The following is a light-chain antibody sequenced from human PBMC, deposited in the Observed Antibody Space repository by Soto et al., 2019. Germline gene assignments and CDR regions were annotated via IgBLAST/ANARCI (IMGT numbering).Light chain of an antibody. CDR1: QNINAF. Sequence: DIQMTQSPSSLSASLGDRVTITCRASQNINAFLHWYQQKPGQAPKLLIYAASRLQTGVPSRFTGSGSATDFTLTISSLLPEDSATYFCQQSYSTSWTFGQGTKVEIK. V-gene: IGKV1-39*01. J-gene: IGKJ1*01. CDR2: AAS. CDR3: QQSYSTSWT.